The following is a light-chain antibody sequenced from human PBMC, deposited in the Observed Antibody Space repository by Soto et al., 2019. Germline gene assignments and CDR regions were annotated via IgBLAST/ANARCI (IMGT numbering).Light chain of an antibody. CDR1: SSSIGYNY. V-gene: IGLV1-47*01. CDR2: RNN. CDR3: AAWDDSLSGWV. Sequence: QSVLTQPPSASGTPGQRVSISCSGSSSSIGYNYVYWYQQLPGTAPKLLIYRNNQRPSGVPDRVSGSKSGTSASLAISGLRSEDEADYYCAAWDDSLSGWVFGGGTKLTVL. J-gene: IGLJ3*02.